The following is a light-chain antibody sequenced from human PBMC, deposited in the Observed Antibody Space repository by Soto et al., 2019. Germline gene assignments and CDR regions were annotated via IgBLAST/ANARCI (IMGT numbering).Light chain of an antibody. CDR1: QSLSNTY. J-gene: IGKJ4*01. Sequence: EIVMTQSPVTLSLSPGDRATLSCRASQSLSNTYISWYQQKPGQAPRLLIYGASTRATGIPARFSGSGSGTDFTLTISSLQPEVFALYYCHQHFDLPRTFGGGTNVDIK. CDR3: HQHFDLPRT. CDR2: GAS. V-gene: IGKV3D-7*01.